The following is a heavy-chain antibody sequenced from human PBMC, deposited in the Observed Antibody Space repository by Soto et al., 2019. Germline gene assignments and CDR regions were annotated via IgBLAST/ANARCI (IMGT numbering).Heavy chain of an antibody. V-gene: IGHV4-59*01. CDR3: ARSVAVPGAHIDY. D-gene: IGHD6-19*01. CDR2: VYYTGST. CDR1: GGSISGAY. J-gene: IGHJ4*02. Sequence: SETLSLTCSVSGGSISGAYWSWIRQSPGKGLEWLGYVYYTGSTNYSPSLRSRVSISVDTSKNEFSLRLSSVTAADTAVYFCARSVAVPGAHIDYWGQGTQVTVSS.